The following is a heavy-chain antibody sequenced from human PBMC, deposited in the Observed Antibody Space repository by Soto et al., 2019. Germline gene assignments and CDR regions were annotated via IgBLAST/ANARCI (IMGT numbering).Heavy chain of an antibody. J-gene: IGHJ6*02. CDR1: GGTFSSYT. CDR2: IIPILGIA. V-gene: IGHV1-69*02. Sequence: QVQLVQSGAEVKKPGSSVKVSCKASGGTFSSYTISWVRQAPGQGLEWMGRIIPILGIANYAQKFQGRVTITAVKSTSTAYMELSSLRSEDTAVYYCARAPYYYGSGRGGYYYYGMDVWGQGSTVTVSS. D-gene: IGHD3-10*01. CDR3: ARAPYYYGSGRGGYYYYGMDV.